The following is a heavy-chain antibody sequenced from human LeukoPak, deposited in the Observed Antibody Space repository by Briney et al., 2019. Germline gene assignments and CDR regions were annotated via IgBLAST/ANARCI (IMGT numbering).Heavy chain of an antibody. D-gene: IGHD2/OR15-2a*01. V-gene: IGHV4-34*01. Sequence: PSETLSLTCAVYGGSFRGYYWSWIRQPPGKGLEWIGEINHSGSTNYNPSLKSRVTISVDTSKNQFSLKLSSVTAADTAVYYCARSPLILHRSKKYGMDVWGQGTTVTVSS. CDR3: ARSPLILHRSKKYGMDV. CDR1: GGSFRGYY. CDR2: INHSGST. J-gene: IGHJ6*02.